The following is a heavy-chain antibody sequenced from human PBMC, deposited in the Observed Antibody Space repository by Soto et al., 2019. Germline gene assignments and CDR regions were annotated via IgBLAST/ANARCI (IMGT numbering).Heavy chain of an antibody. CDR1: AFTFSNYA. CDR2: IAGSGGDI. D-gene: IGHD1-26*01. CDR3: AKKYYGTYPFDY. Sequence: PXGSLRLSCAGSAFTFSNYAMAWVRQAPGKGLEWVSSIAGSGGDISYADSVKGRFTISRDNSKSTLFLQMDSLRAEDTAIYYCAKKYYGTYPFDYWGQGTLVTVSS. J-gene: IGHJ4*02. V-gene: IGHV3-23*01.